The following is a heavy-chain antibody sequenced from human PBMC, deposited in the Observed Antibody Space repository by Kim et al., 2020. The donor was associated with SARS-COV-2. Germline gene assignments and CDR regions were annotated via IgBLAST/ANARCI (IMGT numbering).Heavy chain of an antibody. Sequence: ANEVKGRFTIARDNAKNALYLQMNSLGAEDTGVFYWARESGSGGSCYGYWGQGTLVTVSS. J-gene: IGHJ4*02. D-gene: IGHD2-15*01. V-gene: IGHV3-21*01. CDR3: ARESGSGGSCYGY.